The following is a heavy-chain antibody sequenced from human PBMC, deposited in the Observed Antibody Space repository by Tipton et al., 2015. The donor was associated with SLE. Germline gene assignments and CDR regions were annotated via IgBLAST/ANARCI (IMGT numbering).Heavy chain of an antibody. CDR2: IYYSGST. Sequence: TLFLTCTVSGGSISSHYWSWIRQPPGKGLAWMGYIYYSGSTNYNPSLKSRVTISVDTSKNQFFLKLSSVTAADTAVYYCARAGILSGFDYWGQGTLVTVSS. V-gene: IGHV4-59*08. CDR1: GGSISSHY. CDR3: ARAGILSGFDY. D-gene: IGHD3-10*01. J-gene: IGHJ4*02.